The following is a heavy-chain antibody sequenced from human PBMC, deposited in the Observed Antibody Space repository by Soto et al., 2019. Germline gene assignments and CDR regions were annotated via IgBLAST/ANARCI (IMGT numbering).Heavy chain of an antibody. CDR1: GGSISSSNW. J-gene: IGHJ4*02. D-gene: IGHD4-17*01. CDR2: IYHSGST. CDR3: ARRGSTVTNDNLFDY. V-gene: IGHV4-4*02. Sequence: PSETLSLTCAVSGGSISSSNWWSWVRQPPGKGLEWLGEIYHSGSTNYNPSLKSRVTISVDKSKNQFSLKLSSVTAADTAVYYCARRGSTVTNDNLFDYWGQGTLVTVSS.